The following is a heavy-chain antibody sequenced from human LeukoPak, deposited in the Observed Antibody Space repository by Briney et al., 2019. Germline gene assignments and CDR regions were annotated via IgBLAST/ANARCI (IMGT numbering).Heavy chain of an antibody. D-gene: IGHD3-22*01. CDR1: GYTFTSYD. Sequence: GASVKVSCKASGYTFTSYDINWVRQATGQGLEWMGWMNPNSGNTGYAQKFQGRVTMTRDTSTSTVYMELSSLRSEDTAVYYCAREGDHYYDSSGYYYGRGDLDYWGQGTLVTVSS. CDR3: AREGDHYYDSSGYYYGRGDLDY. CDR2: MNPNSGNT. J-gene: IGHJ4*02. V-gene: IGHV1-8*01.